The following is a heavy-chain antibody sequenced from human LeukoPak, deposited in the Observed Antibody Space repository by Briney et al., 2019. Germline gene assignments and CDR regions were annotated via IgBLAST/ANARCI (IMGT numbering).Heavy chain of an antibody. CDR1: GFTFSSYE. D-gene: IGHD1-26*01. Sequence: GGSLRLSCAASGFTFSSYEMNWVRQAPGKGLEGVSYISSSGSTIYYADSVKGRFTISRDNAKDSLYLTMNSLRAADTAVYYCARVGRYSGSQDYWGQGTLVTVSS. V-gene: IGHV3-48*03. J-gene: IGHJ4*02. CDR3: ARVGRYSGSQDY. CDR2: ISSSGSTI.